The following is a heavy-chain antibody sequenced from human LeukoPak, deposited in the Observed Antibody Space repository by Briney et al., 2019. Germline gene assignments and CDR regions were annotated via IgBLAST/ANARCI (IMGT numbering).Heavy chain of an antibody. CDR2: ISYDGSNK. CDR3: AREGSSGWPFFDY. CDR1: GFTFSSCA. V-gene: IGHV3-30-3*01. J-gene: IGHJ4*02. D-gene: IGHD6-19*01. Sequence: GRSLRLSCAASGFTFSSCAMHWVRQAPGKGLEWVAVISYDGSNKYYAGYVKGRFTISRDNSKNTLYLQMNSLRAEDTAVYYCAREGSSGWPFFDYWGQGTLVTVSS.